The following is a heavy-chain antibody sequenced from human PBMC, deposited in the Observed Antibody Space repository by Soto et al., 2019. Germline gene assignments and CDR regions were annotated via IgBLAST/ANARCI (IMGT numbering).Heavy chain of an antibody. CDR2: INPNSGGT. D-gene: IGHD3-10*01. CDR3: ARDVSPRSGSGSYSISYYYYYGMDV. J-gene: IGHJ6*02. CDR1: GYTFTGYY. Sequence: ASVKVSCKASGYTFTGYYMHWVRQAPGQGLEWMGWINPNSGGTNYAQKFQGRVTMTRDTSISTAYMELSRLRSDDTAVYYCARDVSPRSGSGSYSISYYYYYGMDVWGQGTTVTVSS. V-gene: IGHV1-2*02.